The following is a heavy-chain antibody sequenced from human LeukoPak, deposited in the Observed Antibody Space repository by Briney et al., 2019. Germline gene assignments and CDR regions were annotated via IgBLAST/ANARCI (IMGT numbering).Heavy chain of an antibody. V-gene: IGHV3-23*01. CDR2: ISGGGGST. Sequence: PGGSLRLSCAASGFTFSNSAMSWVRQAPGQGLEWVSAISGGGGSTYYADSVKGRFTISRDNSKNTLYLQMNSLRVEDTDVYYCAKLTDYWGQGTLVPVSS. CDR1: GFTFSNSA. CDR3: AKLTDY. J-gene: IGHJ4*02.